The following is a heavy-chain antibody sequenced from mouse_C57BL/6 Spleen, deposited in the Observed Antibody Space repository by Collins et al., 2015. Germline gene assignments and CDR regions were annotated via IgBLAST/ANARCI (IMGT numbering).Heavy chain of an antibody. J-gene: IGHJ2*01. CDR1: GYTFTTYG. Sequence: QIQLVQSGPELKKPGETVKISCKASGYTFTTYGMSWVKQAPGKGLKWMGWINTYSGVPTYADDFKGRFAFSLETSASTAYLQINNLKNEDTATYFCARWGTTVVFDYWGQGTTLTVSS. D-gene: IGHD1-1*01. CDR3: ARWGTTVVFDY. V-gene: IGHV9-3*01. CDR2: INTYSGVP.